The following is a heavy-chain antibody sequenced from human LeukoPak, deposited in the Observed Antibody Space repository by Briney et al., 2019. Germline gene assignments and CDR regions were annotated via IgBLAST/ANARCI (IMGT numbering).Heavy chain of an antibody. J-gene: IGHJ4*02. CDR2: IIQDGSEK. V-gene: IGHV3-7*01. Sequence: AGGSLRLSCAPSVFTFCRHRMSSVRHAPEEGLECGANIIQDGSEKYYVDSVKGRFTISRDNAKNSLYLQMNSLRAEDTAVYYCARWWGDCTNGVCYSGYFDYWGQGTLVTVSS. CDR1: VFTFCRHR. CDR3: ARWWGDCTNGVCYSGYFDY. D-gene: IGHD2-8*01.